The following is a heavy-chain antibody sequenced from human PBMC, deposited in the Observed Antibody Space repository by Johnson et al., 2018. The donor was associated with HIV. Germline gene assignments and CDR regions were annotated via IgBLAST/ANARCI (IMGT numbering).Heavy chain of an antibody. D-gene: IGHD3-16*02. CDR2: IRSKTDGGTT. J-gene: IGHJ3*02. V-gene: IGHV3-15*01. Sequence: VQLVESGGGLVQPGGSLKLSCAASGFTFSGSVMHWVRQASGKGLEWVGRIRSKTDGGTTDYAAPVKGRFTITRDDSKNTLYLQMNSLKTEDTAVYYCSTDRSITFGGVIVSAFDMWGQGTKVTVSS. CDR3: STDRSITFGGVIVSAFDM. CDR1: GFTFSGSV.